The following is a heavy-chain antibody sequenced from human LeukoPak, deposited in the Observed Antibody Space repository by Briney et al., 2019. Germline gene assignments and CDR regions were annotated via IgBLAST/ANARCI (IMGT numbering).Heavy chain of an antibody. CDR2: INGYNGDT. Sequence: ASVKVSCKASGCTFTNFGISWVRQALGQGLEWMGWINGYNGDTNYAQKVQDRVTMTTDTSTGTAYMELRSLTSDDTAVYFCARRRIVSGTDAFDIWGQGTMVTVSS. CDR3: ARRRIVSGTDAFDI. CDR1: GCTFTNFG. V-gene: IGHV1-18*01. D-gene: IGHD6-13*01. J-gene: IGHJ3*02.